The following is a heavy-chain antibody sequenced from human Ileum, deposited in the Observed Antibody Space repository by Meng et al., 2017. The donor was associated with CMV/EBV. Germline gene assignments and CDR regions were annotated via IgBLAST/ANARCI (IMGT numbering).Heavy chain of an antibody. CDR2: IDTYTGNP. CDR3: ARDGLNERYFDY. V-gene: IGHV7-4-1*02. D-gene: IGHD6-25*01. Sequence: QVQRVQSGSELKKPGASVKVSCKASGYTFTSNNLIWVRQAPGQGPEWMGWIDTYTGNPTYARDFTGRFVFSLDTSVSTAYLQISSLKAEDTAVYYCARDGLNERYFDYWGQGTLVNRLL. CDR1: GYTFTSNN. J-gene: IGHJ4*02.